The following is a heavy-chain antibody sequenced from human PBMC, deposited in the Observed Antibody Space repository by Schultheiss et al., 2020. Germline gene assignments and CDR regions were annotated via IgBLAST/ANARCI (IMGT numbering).Heavy chain of an antibody. V-gene: IGHV1-18*04. D-gene: IGHD3-22*01. CDR1: GYTFTGFC. CDR2: ISAYNGKI. CDR3: ARFLHYDTSGYSNVVFHYGMDV. J-gene: IGHJ6*02. Sequence: ASVKVSCKASGYTFTGFCMHWVRQAPGQGLEWMGWISAYNGKISYAQNLQGRVTMTTDTSTSTAYMELRSLRSDDTAVYYCARFLHYDTSGYSNVVFHYGMDVWGQGTTVNVSS.